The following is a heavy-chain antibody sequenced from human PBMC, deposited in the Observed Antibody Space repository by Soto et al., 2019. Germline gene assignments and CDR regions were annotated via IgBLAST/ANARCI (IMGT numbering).Heavy chain of an antibody. J-gene: IGHJ4*02. CDR1: GGSFSGYY. V-gene: IGHV4-34*01. CDR2: INHSGST. CDR3: ARAMVRGVIRRYFDY. Sequence: TSETLSLTCAVYGGSFSGYYWSWIRQPPGKGLEWIGEINHSGSTNYNPSLKSRVTISVDASKNQFSLKLSSVTAADTAVYYCARAMVRGVIRRYFDYWGQGTLVTVSS. D-gene: IGHD3-10*01.